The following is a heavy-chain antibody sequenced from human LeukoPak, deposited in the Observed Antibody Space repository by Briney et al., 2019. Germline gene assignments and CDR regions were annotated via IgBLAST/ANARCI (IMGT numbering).Heavy chain of an antibody. CDR3: AKNVVTGDPYYFDY. CDR2: ISYDGSNK. CDR1: GFTFSSYG. Sequence: QHGGSLRLSCAASGFTFSSYGMHWVRQAPGKGLEWVAVISYDGSNKYYADSVKGRFTISGDNSKNTLYLQMNSLRAEDTAVYYCAKNVVTGDPYYFDYWGQGTLVTVSS. D-gene: IGHD7-27*01. J-gene: IGHJ4*02. V-gene: IGHV3-30*18.